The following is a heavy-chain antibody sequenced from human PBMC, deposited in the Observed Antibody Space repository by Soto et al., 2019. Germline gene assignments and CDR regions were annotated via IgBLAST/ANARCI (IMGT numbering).Heavy chain of an antibody. V-gene: IGHV4-34*01. Sequence: SETLSLTCAVYGGSFSGYYWSWIRQPPGKGLEWIGEINHSGSTNYNPSLKSRVTISVDTSKNQFSLKLSSVTAADTAVYYCARGRGSYYYYYGMDVWGQGTTVTVS. CDR3: ARGRGSYYYYYGMDV. CDR2: INHSGST. D-gene: IGHD1-26*01. CDR1: GGSFSGYY. J-gene: IGHJ6*02.